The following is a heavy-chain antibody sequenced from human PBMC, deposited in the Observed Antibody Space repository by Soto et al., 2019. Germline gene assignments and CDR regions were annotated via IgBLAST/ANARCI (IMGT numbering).Heavy chain of an antibody. V-gene: IGHV3-23*01. CDR1: GFTFSSDA. D-gene: IGHD4-17*01. Sequence: GGSLRLSCAASGFTFSSDAMSWVRQAPGKGLEWVSAISGSGGSTYYADSVKGRFTISRDNSKNTLYLQMNSLRAEDTAVYYCANGLPWAGYAFDIWGQGTMVTVSS. CDR2: ISGSGGST. CDR3: ANGLPWAGYAFDI. J-gene: IGHJ3*02.